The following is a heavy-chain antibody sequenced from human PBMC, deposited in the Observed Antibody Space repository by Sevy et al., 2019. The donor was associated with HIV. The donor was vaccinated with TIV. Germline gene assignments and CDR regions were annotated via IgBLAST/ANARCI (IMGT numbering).Heavy chain of an antibody. Sequence: GGSLRLSCAASGFTFDDYAMHWVRQAPGKGLEWVSGISWNSGSIGYADSVKGRFTISRDNAKNSLYLQMNSLRAEDTALHDCAKGGYSYGPETSFDYWGQGTLVTVSS. CDR2: ISWNSGSI. V-gene: IGHV3-9*01. CDR3: AKGGYSYGPETSFDY. D-gene: IGHD5-18*01. CDR1: GFTFDDYA. J-gene: IGHJ4*02.